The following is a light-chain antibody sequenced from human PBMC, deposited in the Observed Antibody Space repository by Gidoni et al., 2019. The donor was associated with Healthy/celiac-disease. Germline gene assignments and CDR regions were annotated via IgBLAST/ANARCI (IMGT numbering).Light chain of an antibody. CDR2: DAS. CDR1: QSVSSY. Sequence: EIVLTQSPATLSLSPGERPTLSCRASQSVSSYLAWYQQKPGQAPRLLIYDASNRATGIPARLSGSGSGTDFTLTISSLEPEDVAVYYCQQRSNWPPWTFGQGTKVEIK. V-gene: IGKV3-11*01. CDR3: QQRSNWPPWT. J-gene: IGKJ1*01.